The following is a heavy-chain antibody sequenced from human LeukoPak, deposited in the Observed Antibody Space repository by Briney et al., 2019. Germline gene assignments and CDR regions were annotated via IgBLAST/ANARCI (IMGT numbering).Heavy chain of an antibody. V-gene: IGHV4-61*02. CDR2: IYTSGST. J-gene: IGHJ4*02. CDR1: GGSISSGSYY. CDR3: ARETIFGVDPLSIDY. Sequence: SQTLSLTRTVSGGSISSGSYYWSWIRQPAGKGLEWSGRIYTSGSTNYNPSLKSRVTISVDTSKNQFSLKLSSVTAADTAVYYCARETIFGVDPLSIDYWGQGTLVTVSS. D-gene: IGHD3-3*01.